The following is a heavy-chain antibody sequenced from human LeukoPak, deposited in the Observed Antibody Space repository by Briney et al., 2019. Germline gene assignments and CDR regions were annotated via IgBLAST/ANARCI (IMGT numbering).Heavy chain of an antibody. Sequence: PSETLSLTCSVSGGSISSYHWSWIRQPAEKGLEWIGRIYAAGTASYNPSLKSRVTMSVDTSKSQLSLKLNSVTAADTAIYYCARLKRDFDHYFDYWGQGTLVTVSS. CDR3: ARLKRDFDHYFDY. J-gene: IGHJ4*02. CDR1: GGSISSYH. D-gene: IGHD5-24*01. CDR2: IYAAGTA. V-gene: IGHV4-4*07.